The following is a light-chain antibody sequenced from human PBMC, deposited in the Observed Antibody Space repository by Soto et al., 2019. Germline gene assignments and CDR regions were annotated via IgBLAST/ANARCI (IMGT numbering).Light chain of an antibody. CDR1: SSNIGAGYD. CDR3: QSFDVTLSAYV. CDR2: GTT. Sequence: QSVLTQPPSASGAPGQRVTISCTGSSSNIGAGYDVHWYRQLPGTVPKLLIYGTTKRPSGVPDRFSGSKSGTSASLAITGLQAEDEADYYCQSFDVTLSAYVFGSGTKVTVL. J-gene: IGLJ1*01. V-gene: IGLV1-40*01.